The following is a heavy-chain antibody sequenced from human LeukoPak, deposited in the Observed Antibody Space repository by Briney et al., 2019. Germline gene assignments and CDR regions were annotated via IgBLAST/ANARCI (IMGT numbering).Heavy chain of an antibody. CDR2: IYYSGAT. D-gene: IGHD3-10*01. CDR3: ARSDGYGLVGI. CDR1: GGSASVSY. V-gene: IGHV4-59*02. J-gene: IGHJ3*02. Sequence: SQTLSLTCTVSGGSASVSYWSWVRQSPGKGLEWIGYIYYSGATNYNPSLKSRVSISIDTSKNQFSLKLSSVTAADTAVYYCARSDGYGLVGIWGQGTMVTVSS.